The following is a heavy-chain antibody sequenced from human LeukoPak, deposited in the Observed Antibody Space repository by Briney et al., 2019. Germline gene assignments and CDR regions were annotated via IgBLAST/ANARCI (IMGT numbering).Heavy chain of an antibody. Sequence: SETLSLTCTVSGDSITNNNCYWGWVRQPPGKGLEWIASIYYSGSSYYNPSLKSRVTISVDTSKNQFSLKLSSVTAADTAVYYCARLKQWLGYYMDVWGKGTTVTISS. V-gene: IGHV4-39*01. CDR3: ARLKQWLGYYMDV. J-gene: IGHJ6*03. CDR1: GDSITNNNCY. CDR2: IYYSGSS. D-gene: IGHD6-19*01.